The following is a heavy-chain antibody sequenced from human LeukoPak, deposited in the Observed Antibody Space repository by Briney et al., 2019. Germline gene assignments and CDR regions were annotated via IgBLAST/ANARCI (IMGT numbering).Heavy chain of an antibody. CDR1: GFTFSSYA. J-gene: IGHJ5*02. Sequence: GGSLRLSCAASGFTFSSYAISWVRQAPGQGLEWMGRIIPILGIANYAQKFQGRVTITADKSTSTAYMELSSLRSEDTAVYYCARDRVSDFWSGYPVNWFDPWGQGTLVTVSS. D-gene: IGHD3-3*01. V-gene: IGHV1-69*04. CDR2: IIPILGIA. CDR3: ARDRVSDFWSGYPVNWFDP.